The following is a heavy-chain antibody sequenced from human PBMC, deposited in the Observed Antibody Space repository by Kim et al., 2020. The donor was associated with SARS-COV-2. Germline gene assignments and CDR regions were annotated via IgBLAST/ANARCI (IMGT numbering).Heavy chain of an antibody. Sequence: GGSLRLSCAASGFTFSDHYMDWVRQAPGKGLEWVGRSRNKANSNTKEDSPAGKGSFTISRDDSKISLYLKMNSLKTEDTAGYSCPNNGMDVWGQGATVTV. CDR1: GFTFSDHY. V-gene: IGHV3-72*01. J-gene: IGHJ6*02. CDR3: PNNGMDV. CDR2: SRNKANSNTK.